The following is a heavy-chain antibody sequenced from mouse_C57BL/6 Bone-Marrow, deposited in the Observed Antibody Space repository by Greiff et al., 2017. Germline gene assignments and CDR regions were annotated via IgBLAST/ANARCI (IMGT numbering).Heavy chain of an antibody. CDR2: IHPNSGST. J-gene: IGHJ4*01. V-gene: IGHV1-64*01. CDR3: ARDGYYGGAMDY. CDR1: GYTFTSYW. D-gene: IGHD2-3*01. Sequence: QVQLQQPGAELVKPGASVKLSCKASGYTFTSYWMHWVKQRPGQGLEWIGMIHPNSGSTNYNEKFKSKATLTVDKSSSTAYMQLSSLTSEDSAVYYCARDGYYGGAMDYWGQGTSGTVSS.